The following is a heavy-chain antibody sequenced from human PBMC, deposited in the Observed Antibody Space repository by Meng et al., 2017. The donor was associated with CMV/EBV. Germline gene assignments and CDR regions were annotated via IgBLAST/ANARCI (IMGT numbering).Heavy chain of an antibody. J-gene: IGHJ4*02. CDR2: ISSSSSYI. CDR1: GFTFSSYS. D-gene: IGHD2-2*01. Sequence: ASGFTFSSYSINWVRQAPGKGLEWVSSISSSSSYIYYADSVKGRFTISRDNAKNSLYLQMNSLRAEDTAVYYCATNPIVVVPAAISWGQGTLVTVSS. CDR3: ATNPIVVVPAAIS. V-gene: IGHV3-21*01.